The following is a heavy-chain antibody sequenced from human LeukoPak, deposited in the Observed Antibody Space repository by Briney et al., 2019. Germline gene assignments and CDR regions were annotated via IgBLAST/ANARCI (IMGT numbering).Heavy chain of an antibody. J-gene: IGHJ4*02. CDR2: IYPDDSDT. CDR3: ARPRDYYDSSGPYYFDY. D-gene: IGHD3-22*01. CDR1: GYSFTSYW. V-gene: IGHV5-51*01. Sequence: GESLKISCKGSGYSFTSYWIGWVRQMPGKGLEWMGIIYPDDSDTRYSPSFQGQVTISADKSISTAYLQWSSLKASDTAMYYCARPRDYYDSSGPYYFDYWGQGTLVTVSS.